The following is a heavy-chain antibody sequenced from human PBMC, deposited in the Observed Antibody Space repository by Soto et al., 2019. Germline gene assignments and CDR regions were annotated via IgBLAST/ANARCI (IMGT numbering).Heavy chain of an antibody. CDR1: GFTFSSYG. V-gene: IGHV3-33*01. D-gene: IGHD4-17*01. Sequence: GGSLRLSCAASGFTFSSYGMHWVRQAPGKGLEWVAVIWYDGSNKYYADSVKGRFTISRDNSKNTLYLQMNSLRAEDTAVYYCALTPLYGDYPTPGYWGQGTLVTVSS. CDR2: IWYDGSNK. CDR3: ALTPLYGDYPTPGY. J-gene: IGHJ4*02.